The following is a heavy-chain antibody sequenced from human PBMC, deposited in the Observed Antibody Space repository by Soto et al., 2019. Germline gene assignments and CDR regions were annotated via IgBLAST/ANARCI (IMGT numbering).Heavy chain of an antibody. J-gene: IGHJ1*01. CDR3: AREENCRGGTCYSEYFHH. CDR2: VNPSGGSA. V-gene: IGHV1-46*01. CDR1: GYIFTAYS. Sequence: ASVKVSCKTSGYIFTAYSMHWVRQAPGEGLEWMGVVNPSGGSAHYAQSFEGRVTLTRDTSTSTFYMELSSLRSEDTAVYYCAREENCRGGTCYSEYFHHWGQGTLVTVSS. D-gene: IGHD2-15*01.